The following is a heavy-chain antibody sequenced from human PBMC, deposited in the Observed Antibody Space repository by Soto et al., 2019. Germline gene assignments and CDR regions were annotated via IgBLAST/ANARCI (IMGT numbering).Heavy chain of an antibody. CDR3: ARDGRPSTY. V-gene: IGHV1-8*01. CDR2: MNPNSGDT. CDR1: GYTFSSYD. J-gene: IGHJ4*02. Sequence: ASVKVSCKASGYTFSSYDIHLLRQTTGQGLEWMGWMNPNSGDTGYAQKFQGRVTMTRDTSKNTAYMELSSLTSEDTAVYYCARDGRPSTYWGQGTLVTVSS.